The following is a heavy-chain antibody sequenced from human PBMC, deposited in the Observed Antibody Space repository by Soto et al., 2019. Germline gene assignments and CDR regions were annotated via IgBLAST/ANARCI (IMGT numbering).Heavy chain of an antibody. CDR1: GGSIISGGYS. CDR2: IYHSGST. CDR3: ARAYYDFWSGYYRHFDY. D-gene: IGHD3-3*01. J-gene: IGHJ4*02. Sequence: PSETLSITCGVSGGSIISGGYSWIWIRQPPGKGLEWIGYIYHSGSTYYNPSLKSRVTISVDRSKNQFSLKLSSVTAADTAVYYCARAYYDFWSGYYRHFDYWGQGTLVTVSS. V-gene: IGHV4-30-2*01.